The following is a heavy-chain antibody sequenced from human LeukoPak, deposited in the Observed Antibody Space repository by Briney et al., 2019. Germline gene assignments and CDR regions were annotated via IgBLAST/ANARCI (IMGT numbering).Heavy chain of an antibody. Sequence: SETLSLTCTVSGGSITSGSYFWTWIRQPAGRGLEWLGRMQTNGNTNYNPSLKSRVAISIDTCKNQFSLQLSSVTAADTGVYYCARGLSNAWEVQAYWGQGTLVTVSS. CDR1: GGSITSGSYF. CDR3: ARGLSNAWEVQAY. J-gene: IGHJ4*02. V-gene: IGHV4-61*02. CDR2: MQTNGNT. D-gene: IGHD1-26*01.